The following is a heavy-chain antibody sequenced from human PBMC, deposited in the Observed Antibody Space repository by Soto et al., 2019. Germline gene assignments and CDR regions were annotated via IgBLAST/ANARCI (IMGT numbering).Heavy chain of an antibody. CDR2: TNHCGST. D-gene: IGHD3-9*01. Sequence: SETLSLTCAVYGGAFSGYYWSWIRQPPGKGLDGIGETNHCGSTQCNPYLKSRVTISVDTSKNQFSLKLSSVTAADTDVYYWARGGHGSSSYYDILTGRAPYYYGMDVWGQGTTVTV. J-gene: IGHJ6*02. CDR1: GGAFSGYY. V-gene: IGHV4-34*01. CDR3: ARGGHGSSSYYDILTGRAPYYYGMDV.